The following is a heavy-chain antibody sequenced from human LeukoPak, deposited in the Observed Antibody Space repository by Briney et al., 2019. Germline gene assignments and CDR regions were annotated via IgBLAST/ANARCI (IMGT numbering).Heavy chain of an antibody. V-gene: IGHV3-21*06. CDR2: ITSRSDNI. CDR1: RFTFSSYS. J-gene: IGHJ4*02. D-gene: IGHD1-1*01. Sequence: GSLRLSCAASRFTFSSYSMMWVRQAPGKGLEWVSSITSRSDNIYYADSVKGRFTISRDNARSSLYLQMSSLRVEGTAVYYCARDPSKWNWGQGTLVTVSS. CDR3: ARDPSKWN.